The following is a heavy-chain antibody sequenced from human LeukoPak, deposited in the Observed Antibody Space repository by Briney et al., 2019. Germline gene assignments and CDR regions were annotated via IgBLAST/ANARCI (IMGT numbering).Heavy chain of an antibody. J-gene: IGHJ4*02. Sequence: ASVKVSCKASGYWLTSYAMNWVRQAPGQGLEWMGWINTNTGNPTYAQGFTGRFVFSLDTSVSTAYLQISSLKAEDTAVYYCARDGGEVSGYSYGRSFSPLVYWGQGTLVTVSS. CDR3: ARDGGEVSGYSYGRSFSPLVY. CDR1: GYWLTSYA. D-gene: IGHD5-18*01. V-gene: IGHV7-4-1*02. CDR2: INTNTGNP.